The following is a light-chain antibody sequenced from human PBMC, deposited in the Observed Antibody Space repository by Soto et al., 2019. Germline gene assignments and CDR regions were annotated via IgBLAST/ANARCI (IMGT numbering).Light chain of an antibody. J-gene: IGLJ3*02. V-gene: IGLV2-14*01. CDR1: SSDVGGYNY. Sequence: QSVLTQPASVSGSPGQSITISCTGTSSDVGGYNYVSWYQQHPGKAPKLMIYEVSNRPSGVSDRFSGSRSGNTASLTISGLQAEDEYDYYCSSYTSSSTLVFGGGTQLTVL. CDR3: SSYTSSSTLV. CDR2: EVS.